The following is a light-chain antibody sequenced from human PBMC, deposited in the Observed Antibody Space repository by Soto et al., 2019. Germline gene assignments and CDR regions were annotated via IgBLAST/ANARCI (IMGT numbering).Light chain of an antibody. J-gene: IGKJ4*01. CDR1: QSVTRY. Sequence: EIVLTQSPATLSLSPGERASLSCRASQSVTRYLDWYQQKPGQAPRLLIYDASNRATGIPARFSGTGSGTDFTLTISSLEPEDFAVYYCQQRNSWPPLTFGGGTKVEIK. CDR3: QQRNSWPPLT. V-gene: IGKV3-11*01. CDR2: DAS.